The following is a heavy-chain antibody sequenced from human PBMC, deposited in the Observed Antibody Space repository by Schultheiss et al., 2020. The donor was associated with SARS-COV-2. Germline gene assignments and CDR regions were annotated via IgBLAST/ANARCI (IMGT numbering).Heavy chain of an antibody. J-gene: IGHJ6*02. CDR1: GFTFSSYA. Sequence: GGSLRLSCAASGFTFSSYAMSWVRQAPGKGLEWVSAISGSGGSTYYADSVKGRFTISRDNSKNTLYLQMNSLRAEDTAVYYCAKRIAAAGNYYYYGMDVWGQGTTVTVSS. CDR2: ISGSGGST. D-gene: IGHD6-13*01. CDR3: AKRIAAAGNYYYYGMDV. V-gene: IGHV3-23*01.